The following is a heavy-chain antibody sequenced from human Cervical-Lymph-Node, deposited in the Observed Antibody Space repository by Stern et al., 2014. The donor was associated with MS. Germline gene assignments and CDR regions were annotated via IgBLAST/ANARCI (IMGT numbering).Heavy chain of an antibody. J-gene: IGHJ2*01. D-gene: IGHD3-3*01. V-gene: IGHV3-21*01. CDR3: ARVNEVFWYLDL. CDR1: GFTFSSYS. Sequence: EVQLVESGGGLVKPGGSLRLSCAASGFTFSSYSMNWVRQAPGKGLEWVSSISSSGSFIYYADSVKGRFTFSRDNAKNSLYLQMNSLRAEDTALYYCARVNEVFWYLDLWGRGTLVTASS. CDR2: ISSSGSFI.